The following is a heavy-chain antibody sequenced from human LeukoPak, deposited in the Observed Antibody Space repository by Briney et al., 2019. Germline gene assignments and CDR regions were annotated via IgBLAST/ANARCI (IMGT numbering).Heavy chain of an antibody. D-gene: IGHD2-15*01. CDR3: ARGPVAPILYFSS. Sequence: GGSLRLSCAASGFTVSSNYMSWVRQAPGKGLEWVSVLYSGGNIYCADSVKGRFSISRDNSKNMLYLQMNSLRVEDTAVYYCARGPVAPILYFSSWGQGTLVTVSS. CDR2: LYSGGNI. V-gene: IGHV3-53*01. J-gene: IGHJ4*02. CDR1: GFTVSSNY.